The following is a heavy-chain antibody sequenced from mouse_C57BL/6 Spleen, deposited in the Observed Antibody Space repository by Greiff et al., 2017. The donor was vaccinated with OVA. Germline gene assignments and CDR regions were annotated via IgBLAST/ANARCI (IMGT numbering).Heavy chain of an antibody. D-gene: IGHD1-1*01. J-gene: IGHJ1*03. CDR1: GFTFSSYA. CDR3: TRGYYYGSSYEYFDV. V-gene: IGHV5-9-1*02. Sequence: EVKVVESGEGLVKPGGSLKLSYAASGFTFSSYAMSWVRQTPEKRLEWVAYISSGGDYIYYADTVKGRFTISRDNARNTLYLQMSSLKSEDTAMYYCTRGYYYGSSYEYFDVWGTGTTVTVSA. CDR2: ISSGGDYI.